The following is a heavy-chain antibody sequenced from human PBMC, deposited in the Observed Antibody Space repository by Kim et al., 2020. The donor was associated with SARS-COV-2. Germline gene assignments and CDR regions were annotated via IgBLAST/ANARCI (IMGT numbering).Heavy chain of an antibody. CDR3: AYSPTRWADAFDI. J-gene: IGHJ3*02. CDR2: IYPGDSDT. CDR1: GYSFTSYW. D-gene: IGHD1-26*01. Sequence: GESLKISCKGSGYSFTSYWIGWVRQMPGKGLEWMGIIYPGDSDTRYSPSFQGQVTISADKSISTAYLQWSSLKASDTAMYYCAYSPTRWADAFDIWGQGTMVTVSS. V-gene: IGHV5-51*01.